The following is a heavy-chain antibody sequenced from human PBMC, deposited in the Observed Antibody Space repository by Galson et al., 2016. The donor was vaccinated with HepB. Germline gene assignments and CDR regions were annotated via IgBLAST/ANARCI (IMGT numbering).Heavy chain of an antibody. CDR1: GFSLSSSGVG. D-gene: IGHD2-2*01. Sequence: PALVKPTQTLTLTCTFSGFSLSSSGVGVGWSRQPPGKAPECLGMIYWNGDERYSPSLKSRLTITKDAPKNQVVLTMTNMDPVDTATYYCTHSRSSSSYYYDYYYGVDIWGKGTAVTVSS. J-gene: IGHJ6*04. CDR2: IYWNGDE. CDR3: THSRSSSSYYYDYYYGVDI. V-gene: IGHV2-5*01.